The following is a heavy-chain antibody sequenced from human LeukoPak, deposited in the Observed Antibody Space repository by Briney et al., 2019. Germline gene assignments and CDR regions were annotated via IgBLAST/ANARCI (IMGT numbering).Heavy chain of an antibody. V-gene: IGHV3-53*05. D-gene: IGHD3-9*01. CDR3: AKRGYDILTGYYTHYYYYYMDV. CDR2: IYSGGST. CDR1: GFTVSSNY. J-gene: IGHJ6*03. Sequence: PGGSLRLSCAASGFTVSSNYMSWVRQAPGKGLEWVSVIYSGGSTYYADSVKGRFTISRDNSKNTLYLQMNSLRAEDTAVYYCAKRGYDILTGYYTHYYYYYMDVWGKGTTVTVSS.